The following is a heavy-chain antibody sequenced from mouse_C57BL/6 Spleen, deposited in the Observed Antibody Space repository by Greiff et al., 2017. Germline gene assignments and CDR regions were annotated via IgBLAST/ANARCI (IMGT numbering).Heavy chain of an antibody. Sequence: VQLQQSGPELVKPWASVKISCKASGYAFSSSWMNWVKQRPGKGLEWIGRIYPGDGDTNYNGKFKGKATLTADKSSSTAYMQLSSLTSEDSAVYFCARWWDGGFAYWGQGTLVTVSA. D-gene: IGHD1-1*02. J-gene: IGHJ3*01. CDR2: IYPGDGDT. CDR3: ARWWDGGFAY. V-gene: IGHV1-82*01. CDR1: GYAFSSSW.